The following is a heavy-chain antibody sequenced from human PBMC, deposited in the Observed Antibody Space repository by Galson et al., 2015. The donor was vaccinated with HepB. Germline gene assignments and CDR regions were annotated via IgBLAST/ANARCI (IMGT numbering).Heavy chain of an antibody. V-gene: IGHV3-64*01. CDR3: ARGSGDGYNYDAFDI. CDR1: GFTFSSYA. CDR2: ISSNGGST. J-gene: IGHJ3*02. D-gene: IGHD5-24*01. Sequence: SLRLSCAASGFTFSSYAMHWVRQAPGKGLEYVSAISSNGGSTYYANSVKGRFTISRDNSKNTLYLQMGSLRAEDMAVYYCARGSGDGYNYDAFDIWGQGTMVTVSS.